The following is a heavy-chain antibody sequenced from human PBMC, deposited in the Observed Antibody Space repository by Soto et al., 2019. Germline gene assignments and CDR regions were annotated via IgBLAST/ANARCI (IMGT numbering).Heavy chain of an antibody. J-gene: IGHJ6*02. D-gene: IGHD3-10*01. Sequence: QVQLVQSGAEVKKPGSSVKVSCKASGGTFSSYAISWVRQAPGQGLEWMGGIIPIFGTANYAQKFQGRVTITADKSTSTAYMELSSLRSEDTAVYYCARDPRITMVRGAQILGYYYYGMDVWGQGTTVTVSS. CDR2: IIPIFGTA. CDR1: GGTFSSYA. V-gene: IGHV1-69*06. CDR3: ARDPRITMVRGAQILGYYYYGMDV.